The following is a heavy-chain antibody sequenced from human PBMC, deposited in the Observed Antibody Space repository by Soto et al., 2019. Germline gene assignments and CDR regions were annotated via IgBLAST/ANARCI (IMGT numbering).Heavy chain of an antibody. D-gene: IGHD3-10*01. CDR2: IYTTGNT. CDR1: GGSISSYP. V-gene: IGHV4-4*07. CDR3: ARDDAVLRQGSDYYKYYYGMDV. Sequence: SETLSLTCTVSGGSISSYPWSWIRQPAGKGLEWIGRIYTTGNTNYNPSLKSRVTMSVDTSKSQLSLKMNSVTAADTAVYYCARDDAVLRQGSDYYKYYYGMDVWGQGTTVTVSS. J-gene: IGHJ6*02.